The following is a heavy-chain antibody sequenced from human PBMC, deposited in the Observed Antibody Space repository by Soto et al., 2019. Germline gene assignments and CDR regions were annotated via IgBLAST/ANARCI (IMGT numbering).Heavy chain of an antibody. V-gene: IGHV4-59*12. Sequence: SETLSLTCTVSGGTISSWYWSWIRQPPGKGLEWIGYIYYSGSTNCNPSLKSRVTISVDTSKNQFSLKLSSVTAADTAVYYCAREYYYDSSGYYLKYFDYWGQGTLVTVSS. CDR3: AREYYYDSSGYYLKYFDY. CDR2: IYYSGST. J-gene: IGHJ4*02. D-gene: IGHD3-22*01. CDR1: GGTISSWY.